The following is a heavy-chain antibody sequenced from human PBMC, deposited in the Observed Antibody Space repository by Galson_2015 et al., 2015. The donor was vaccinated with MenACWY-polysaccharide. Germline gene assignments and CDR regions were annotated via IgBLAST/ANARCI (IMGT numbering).Heavy chain of an antibody. Sequence: SLRLSCAAFGFTFSTYGIQWVRQAPGKGLEWVAVISNDGSKNYYADSVKGRFTISRDNSKNTLYLQMNSLRAEDTAVYYCAKGKFAYYDFWSGYLLDYWGQGTLVTVSS. J-gene: IGHJ4*02. CDR3: AKGKFAYYDFWSGYLLDY. CDR2: ISNDGSKN. D-gene: IGHD3-3*01. CDR1: GFTFSTYG. V-gene: IGHV3-30*18.